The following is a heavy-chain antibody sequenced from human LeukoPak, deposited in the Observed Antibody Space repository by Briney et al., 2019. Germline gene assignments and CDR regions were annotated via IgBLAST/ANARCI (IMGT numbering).Heavy chain of an antibody. CDR1: GGSISSGSYY. Sequence: SETLSLTCTVSGGSISSGSYYWSWIRQPPGKGLEWIGYIYYSGSTNYNPSLKSRVTISVDTSKNQFSLKLSSVTAADTAVYYCARRGLGNYYYYMDVWGKGTTVTVSS. J-gene: IGHJ6*03. CDR2: IYYSGST. D-gene: IGHD3-16*01. V-gene: IGHV4-61*01. CDR3: ARRGLGNYYYYMDV.